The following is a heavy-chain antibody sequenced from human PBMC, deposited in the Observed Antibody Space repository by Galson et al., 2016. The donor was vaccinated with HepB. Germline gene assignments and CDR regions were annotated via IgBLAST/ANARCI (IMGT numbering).Heavy chain of an antibody. CDR2: ISYDGSNK. V-gene: IGHV3-30*18. CDR3: AKDLVDYGDYDHYYYGMDV. Sequence: SLRLSCAASGFSFGRYGMHWVRQAPGKGLEWVAIISYDGSNKNYADSVKGRFTISRDNSKNMLYLQMYSLRAEDTAVYFWAKDLVDYGDYDHYYYGMDVWGQGTTVTVSS. D-gene: IGHD4-17*01. CDR1: GFSFGRYG. J-gene: IGHJ6*02.